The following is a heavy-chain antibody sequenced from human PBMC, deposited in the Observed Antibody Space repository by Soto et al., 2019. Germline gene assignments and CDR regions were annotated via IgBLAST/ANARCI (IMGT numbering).Heavy chain of an antibody. Sequence: EVQLVETGGGLIQPGGSLRLSCAASGFTVSGNDMSWVRKAPGKGLEWVSVIYNGGGTYYADSVKGRFTISRDNSKNTLYLQLNSLRAEDTAVYDCARTRGSSYDYWGQGTLVTVSS. D-gene: IGHD6-6*01. J-gene: IGHJ4*02. V-gene: IGHV3-53*02. CDR1: GFTVSGND. CDR3: ARTRGSSYDY. CDR2: IYNGGGT.